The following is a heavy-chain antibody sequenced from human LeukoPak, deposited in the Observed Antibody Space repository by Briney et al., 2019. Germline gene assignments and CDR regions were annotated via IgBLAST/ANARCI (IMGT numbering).Heavy chain of an antibody. J-gene: IGHJ4*02. CDR2: ISSSSSYT. D-gene: IGHD3-22*01. CDR1: GFTFSDYY. V-gene: IGHV3-11*05. Sequence: GGSLRLSCAASGFTFSDYYMSWIHQAPGKGLEWVSYISSSSSYTNYADSVKGRFTISRDNAKNSLYLQMNSLRAEDTAVYYCAREARYYYDSSGYYASDYWGQGTLVTVSS. CDR3: AREARYYYDSSGYYASDY.